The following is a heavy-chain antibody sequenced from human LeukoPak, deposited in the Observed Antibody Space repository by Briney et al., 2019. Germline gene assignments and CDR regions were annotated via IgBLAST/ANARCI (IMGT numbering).Heavy chain of an antibody. D-gene: IGHD1-20*01. CDR2: IKSKTDGGTT. CDR3: AKDPSGNWKTDY. J-gene: IGHJ4*02. Sequence: GGSLRLSCAASGFTFSNAWMNWVRQAPGKGLEWVGRIKSKTDGGTTDYAAPVKGRFTISRDDSKNTLYLQMNSLRAEDTAVSYCAKDPSGNWKTDYWGQGTLVTVSS. V-gene: IGHV3-15*07. CDR1: GFTFSNAW.